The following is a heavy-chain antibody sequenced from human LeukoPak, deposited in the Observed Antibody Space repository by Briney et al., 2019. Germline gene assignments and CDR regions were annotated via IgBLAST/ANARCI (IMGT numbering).Heavy chain of an antibody. Sequence: SETLSLTCAVYGGSFSGYYWSWIRQPPGKGLEWIGEINHSGSTNYNPSLKSRVTISVDTSKNQFSLKLRSATAADTAVYYCARVGIVVVTAIYWYFDLWGRGTLVTVSS. CDR3: ARVGIVVVTAIYWYFDL. CDR1: GGSFSGYY. J-gene: IGHJ2*01. V-gene: IGHV4-34*01. D-gene: IGHD2-21*02. CDR2: INHSGST.